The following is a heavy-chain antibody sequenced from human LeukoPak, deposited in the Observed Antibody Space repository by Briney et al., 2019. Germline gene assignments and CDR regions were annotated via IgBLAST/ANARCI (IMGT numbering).Heavy chain of an antibody. D-gene: IGHD3-10*01. J-gene: IGHJ4*02. CDR1: GFAFRNYW. CDR3: ARDQGGGRYYGEDY. CDR2: INSDGSST. Sequence: GGSLRLSCAAPGFAFRNYWMHWVRQAPGKGLVWVSRINSDGSSTKYADSVKGRFTISRDNTKNTLYLQMNSLRAEDTAVYYCARDQGGGRYYGEDYWGQGTLVTVSS. V-gene: IGHV3-74*03.